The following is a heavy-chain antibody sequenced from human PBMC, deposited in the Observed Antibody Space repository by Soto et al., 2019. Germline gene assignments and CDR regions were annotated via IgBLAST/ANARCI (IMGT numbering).Heavy chain of an antibody. CDR3: ASSSYYDYVWGTYRFDY. D-gene: IGHD3-16*02. Sequence: EVHLVESGGGLVQPGGSLRLSCAASGFTVSSTYMSWVRQAPGKGLEWVSVFYSGSTTYYTDSVKGRFTISRDNSKNTLHLQMNSLRAEDTAVYYCASSSYYDYVWGTYRFDYWGQGTLVTVSS. CDR2: FYSGSTT. CDR1: GFTVSSTY. J-gene: IGHJ4*02. V-gene: IGHV3-66*01.